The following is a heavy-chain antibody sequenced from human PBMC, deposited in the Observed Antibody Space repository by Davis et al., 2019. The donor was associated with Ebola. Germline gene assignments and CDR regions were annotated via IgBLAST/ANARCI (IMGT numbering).Heavy chain of an antibody. J-gene: IGHJ4*02. CDR3: AKDISVEIWHLGEFDY. D-gene: IGHD3-16*01. Sequence: SPKLPCAAPGFTFDDYALHWVRQAPGKGLEWVSGISWNSGSIGYADSVKGRFTISRDNAKNSLYLQMNSLRAEDTALYYCAKDISVEIWHLGEFDYWGQGTLVTVSS. V-gene: IGHV3-9*01. CDR1: GFTFDDYA. CDR2: ISWNSGSI.